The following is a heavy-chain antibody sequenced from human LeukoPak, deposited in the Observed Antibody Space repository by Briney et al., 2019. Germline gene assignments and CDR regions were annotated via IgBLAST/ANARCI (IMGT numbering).Heavy chain of an antibody. D-gene: IGHD2-2*01. CDR1: GFTFSSYW. CDR3: ARALDSSSSRYQAFEY. J-gene: IGHJ4*02. V-gene: IGHV3-7*01. Sequence: GGSLRLSCAASGFTFSSYWMRWVRQAPGKGLGWVANIKQDESGKYYVDSVKGRFTISRDNAKNSLYLQMNNLRAEDTAVYYCARALDSSSSRYQAFEYWGQGTLVTVSS. CDR2: IKQDESGK.